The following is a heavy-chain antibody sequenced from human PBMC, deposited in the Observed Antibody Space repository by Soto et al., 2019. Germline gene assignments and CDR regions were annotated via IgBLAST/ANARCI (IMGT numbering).Heavy chain of an antibody. J-gene: IGHJ4*02. D-gene: IGHD3-22*01. V-gene: IGHV3-48*01. CDR2: ISSSSSTI. CDR1: GFTFSSYS. Sequence: PGGSLRLSCAASGFTFSSYSMNWVRQAPGKGLEWVSYISSSSSTIYYADSVKGRFTISRDNAKNSLYLQMNSLRAEDTAVYYCASQEREDSSGYRPRDYWGQGTLVTVSS. CDR3: ASQEREDSSGYRPRDY.